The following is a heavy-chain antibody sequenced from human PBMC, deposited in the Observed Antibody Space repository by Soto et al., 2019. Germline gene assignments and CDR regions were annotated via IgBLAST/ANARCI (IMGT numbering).Heavy chain of an antibody. CDR3: AREVTTRGYYYYYGMDV. CDR1: GFTFSSYA. J-gene: IGHJ6*02. D-gene: IGHD4-17*01. CDR2: ISYDGSNK. V-gene: IGHV3-30-3*01. Sequence: GGSLRLSCAASGFTFSSYAMHWVRQAPGKGLEWVAVISYDGSNKYYADSVKGRFTISRDNSKNTLCLQMNSLRAEDTAVYYCAREVTTRGYYYYYGMDVWGQGTTVTVSS.